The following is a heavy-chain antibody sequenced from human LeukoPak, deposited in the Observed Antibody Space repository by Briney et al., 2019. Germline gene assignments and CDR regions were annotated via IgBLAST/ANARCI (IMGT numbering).Heavy chain of an antibody. D-gene: IGHD4-11*01. CDR3: AKMPNSNYFDY. Sequence: GGSPRLSCAASGFTFSNCAMNWVRQAPGKGLEWVSAISDSASSTYYADSVKGRFTISRDNAKNTLYLQMNSLRAEDTAVYYCAKMPNSNYFDYWGQGTLVTVSS. V-gene: IGHV3-23*01. CDR2: ISDSASST. J-gene: IGHJ4*02. CDR1: GFTFSNCA.